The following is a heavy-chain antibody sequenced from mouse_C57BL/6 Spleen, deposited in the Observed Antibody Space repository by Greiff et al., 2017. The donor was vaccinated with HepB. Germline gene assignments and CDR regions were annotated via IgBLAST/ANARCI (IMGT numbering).Heavy chain of an antibody. CDR2: IRNKANGYTT. J-gene: IGHJ1*03. Sequence: EVKLMESGGGLVQPGGSLSLSCAASGFTFTDYYMSWVRQPPGKALEWLGFIRNKANGYTTEYSASVKGRFTISRDNSQSILYLQMNALRAEDSATYYCARSRWDDDFDVWGTGTTVTVSS. D-gene: IGHD4-1*01. V-gene: IGHV7-3*01. CDR3: ARSRWDDDFDV. CDR1: GFTFTDYY.